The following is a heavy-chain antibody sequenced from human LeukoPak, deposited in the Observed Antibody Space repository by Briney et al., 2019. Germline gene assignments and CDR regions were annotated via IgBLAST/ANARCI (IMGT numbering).Heavy chain of an antibody. CDR2: IGSRVQGGTP. J-gene: IGHJ4*02. D-gene: IGHD6-19*01. V-gene: IGHV3-49*03. CDR3: SREGGSGWAYDY. CDR1: GFTLGDYA. Sequence: GGSLRLSCTCSGFTLGDYAMSWFRQAPERGLEYIGFIGSRVQGGTPEYAASVRGRFTISRDDSKSITYLQMHSLKSDDTAVYYCSREGGSGWAYDYWGQGTVVTVSS.